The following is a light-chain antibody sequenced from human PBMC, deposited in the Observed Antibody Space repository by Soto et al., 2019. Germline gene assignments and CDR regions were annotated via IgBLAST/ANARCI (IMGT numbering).Light chain of an antibody. CDR3: QQYDQWWT. V-gene: IGKV1-5*03. J-gene: IGKJ1*01. Sequence: DIQMTQSPSTLSASVGDRVTITCRASQSISNWLAWYQQKPGKAPKLLIYKASSLQSGVPSRFSGSGSGTDFTLTISSLQSEDFGVYFCQQYDQWWTFGQGTKVDI. CDR1: QSISNW. CDR2: KAS.